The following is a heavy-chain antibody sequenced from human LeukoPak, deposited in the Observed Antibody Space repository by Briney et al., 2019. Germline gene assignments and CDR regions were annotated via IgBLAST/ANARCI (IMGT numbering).Heavy chain of an antibody. CDR3: ARDGGGLAY. Sequence: GGSLRLSCAASGFSFSSYLMHWVRQPPGKGLVWVSRISTDGSSTAYADSVKGRFTISRDNAKNTLYLQMNSLRAEDTAVYYCARDGGGLAYWGQGTLVTVSS. V-gene: IGHV3-74*01. CDR2: ISTDGSST. D-gene: IGHD2-15*01. CDR1: GFSFSSYL. J-gene: IGHJ4*02.